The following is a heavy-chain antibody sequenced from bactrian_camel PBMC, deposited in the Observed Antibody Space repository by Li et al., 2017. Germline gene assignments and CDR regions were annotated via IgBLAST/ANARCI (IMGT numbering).Heavy chain of an antibody. V-gene: IGHV3S53*01. D-gene: IGHD4*01. CDR2: IDSDGET. J-gene: IGHJ4*01. CDR1: GSIVSTMC. CDR3: AFAPGVTLWRGFLDADVHKL. Sequence: HVQLVESGGGSVQAGRSLRLSCASSGSIVSTMCMGWVRQVSGKEREGVASIDSDGETTYADSVKGRFTISRDNAKPTMYLQMDNLQPEDTAIYFCAFAPGVTLWRGFLDADVHKLWGRGTQVTVS.